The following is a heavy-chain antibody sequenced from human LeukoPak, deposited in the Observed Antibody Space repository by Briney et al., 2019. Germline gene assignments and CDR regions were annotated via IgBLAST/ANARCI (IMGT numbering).Heavy chain of an antibody. CDR2: VYSSGVG. J-gene: IGHJ4*02. CDR3: AREEFLHEIDSSGYFVY. CDR1: GGSITGYY. Sequence: PSETLSLTCTVSGGSITGYYWNWIRQPAGQGLEWLGRVYSSGVGNYNPSLTSRVTMSVDTSKNQFSLKLTSLTAANTAVYYCAREEFLHEIDSSGYFVYWGQGTLVTVSS. V-gene: IGHV4-4*07. D-gene: IGHD3-22*01.